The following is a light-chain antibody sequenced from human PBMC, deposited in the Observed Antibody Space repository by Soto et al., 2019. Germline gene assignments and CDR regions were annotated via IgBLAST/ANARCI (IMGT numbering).Light chain of an antibody. CDR1: SSDVGSYNL. J-gene: IGLJ3*02. V-gene: IGLV2-23*01. Sequence: QSALTQPASLSGSPGQSITISCTGTSSDVGSYNLVSWYQQHPGKAPKLIIYEGSKRPSGVSNRFSESKSGNTASLTISGLQPGDEADYYCCSYAGSNTWLFGGGTKLTVL. CDR3: CSYAGSNTWL. CDR2: EGS.